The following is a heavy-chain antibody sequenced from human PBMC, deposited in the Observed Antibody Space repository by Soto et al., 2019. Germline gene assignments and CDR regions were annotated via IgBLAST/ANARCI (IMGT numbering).Heavy chain of an antibody. V-gene: IGHV1-69*02. CDR1: GGTFSSYT. D-gene: IGHD2-21*01. CDR2: IIPILGIA. J-gene: IGHJ3*02. CDR3: ARACGGDCRDAFDI. Sequence: ASVKVSCKASGGTFSSYTISWVRQAPGQGLEWMGRIIPILGIANYAQKFQGRVTITADKSTSTAYMELSSLRSEDTAVYYCARACGGDCRDAFDIWGQGTMVTVSS.